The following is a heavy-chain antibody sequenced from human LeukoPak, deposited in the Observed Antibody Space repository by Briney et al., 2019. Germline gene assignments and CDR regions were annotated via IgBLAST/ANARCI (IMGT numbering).Heavy chain of an antibody. V-gene: IGHV3-15*01. J-gene: IGHJ4*02. Sequence: GGSLRLSCAASGFTFSTSWMSWVRQAPGKGLEWVGRIKSKTDGGTTDYAAPVKGRFTISRNDSKNTLYLQMNSLKTEDTAVYYCTTEIYGDYADFDYWGQGTLVTVSS. CDR2: IKSKTDGGTT. D-gene: IGHD4-17*01. CDR1: GFTFSTSW. CDR3: TTEIYGDYADFDY.